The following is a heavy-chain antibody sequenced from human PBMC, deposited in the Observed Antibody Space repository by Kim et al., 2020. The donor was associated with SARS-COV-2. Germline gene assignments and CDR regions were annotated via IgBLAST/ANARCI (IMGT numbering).Heavy chain of an antibody. J-gene: IGHJ6*02. CDR2: ISDAGFNK. D-gene: IGHD2-8*02. V-gene: IGHV3-30*03. CDR1: GFTFSSYG. Sequence: GGSLRLSCAASGFTFSSYGMHWVRQAPGKGLEWVALISDAGFNKYYADSVKGRFTISRDNSENTLYLQMNSLRPEDTAVYYCETGANTVSGMVIWGQGTTVCVP. CDR3: ETGANTVSGMVI.